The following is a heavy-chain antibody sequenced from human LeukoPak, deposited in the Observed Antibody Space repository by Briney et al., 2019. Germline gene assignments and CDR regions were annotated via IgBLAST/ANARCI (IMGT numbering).Heavy chain of an antibody. D-gene: IGHD1-26*01. J-gene: IGHJ6*03. Sequence: SETLSLTCTVSGGSISSYYRSWIRQPPGRGLEWIGYIYSSGGTNYNPSLKTRVTISRDTSKNQLSLTLTSVTDADTAVYYCARDGRGGLVGAISYYMDVGGKGTTVTVSS. CDR1: GGSISSYY. CDR2: IYSSGGT. V-gene: IGHV4-59*12. CDR3: ARDGRGGLVGAISYYMDV.